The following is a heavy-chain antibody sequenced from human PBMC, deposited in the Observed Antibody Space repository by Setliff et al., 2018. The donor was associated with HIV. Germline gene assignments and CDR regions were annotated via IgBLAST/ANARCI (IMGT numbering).Heavy chain of an antibody. CDR3: ARGGLRVRGAIDSFDY. D-gene: IGHD3-10*01. V-gene: IGHV6-1*01. CDR2: THYRSKWYH. Sequence: PSQTLSLTCAISGDSVSSNTAAWNWIRQSPSGGLEWLGRTHYRSKWYHDYAASLKGRMNISSDTSRNQFSLKLNSVTAADTAVYYCARGGLRVRGAIDSFDYWGQGTLVTVSS. J-gene: IGHJ4*02. CDR1: GDSVSSNTAA.